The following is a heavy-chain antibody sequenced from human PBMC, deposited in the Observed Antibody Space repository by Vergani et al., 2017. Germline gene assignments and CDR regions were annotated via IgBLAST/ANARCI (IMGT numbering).Heavy chain of an antibody. CDR2: IRYDGSNK. J-gene: IGHJ4*02. D-gene: IGHD3-22*01. CDR1: GFTFSDFS. V-gene: IGHV3-30*02. Sequence: VQLVESGGGLVKPGGSLRLSCAASGFTFSDFSMSWVRQAPGKGLEWVAFIRYDGSNKYYADSVKGRFTISRDKSKNTLYLQMNSLRAEDTAVYYCAKDESTYYYDSSGSPDYWGQGTLVTVSS. CDR3: AKDESTYYYDSSGSPDY.